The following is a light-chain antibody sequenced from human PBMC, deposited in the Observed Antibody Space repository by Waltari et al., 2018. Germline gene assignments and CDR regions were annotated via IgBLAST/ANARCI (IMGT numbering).Light chain of an antibody. CDR2: VNRDGSD. CDR1: SGHSTNV. V-gene: IGLV4-69*01. J-gene: IGLJ3*02. Sequence: QLVLTQSPSASASLGASVKLTCTLSSGHSTNVVAWLQQQPEKGPRFLMKVNRDGSDTKGEEIPDRFSGSSSGAERCLTSSSMQAEDEADYSCQTGGHGTWVFGGGTKLTVL. CDR3: QTGGHGTWV.